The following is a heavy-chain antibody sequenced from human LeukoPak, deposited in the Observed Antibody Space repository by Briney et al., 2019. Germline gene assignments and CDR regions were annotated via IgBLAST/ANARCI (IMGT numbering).Heavy chain of an antibody. CDR3: AKTQHLVPYYGMDV. CDR2: ISGDGGTT. J-gene: IGHJ6*02. V-gene: IGHV3-23*01. D-gene: IGHD6-13*01. CDR1: GFTFSSYG. Sequence: GGSLRLSCAASGFTFSSYGMTWVRRAPGKGLEWVSAISGDGGTTYYADSVRGRFTISRDNSKNTLYLQMNSLRADDTAVYYCAKTQHLVPYYGMDVWGQGTTVTVSS.